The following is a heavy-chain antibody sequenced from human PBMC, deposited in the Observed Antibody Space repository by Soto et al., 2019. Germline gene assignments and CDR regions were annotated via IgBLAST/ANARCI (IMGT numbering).Heavy chain of an antibody. J-gene: IGHJ6*02. CDR3: ARGRSTMVRGATTYYYYGMDV. V-gene: IGHV4-34*01. CDR1: GGSFSGYY. D-gene: IGHD3-10*01. Sequence: PSETLSLTCAVYGGSFSGYYWSWIRQPPGKGLEWIGEINHSGSTNYNPSLKSRVTISVDTSKNQFSLKLSSVTAADTAVYYCARGRSTMVRGATTYYYYGMDVWGQGTTVTVSS. CDR2: INHSGST.